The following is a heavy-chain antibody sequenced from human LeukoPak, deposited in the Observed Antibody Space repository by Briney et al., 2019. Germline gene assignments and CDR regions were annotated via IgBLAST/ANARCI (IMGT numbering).Heavy chain of an antibody. D-gene: IGHD1-1*01. J-gene: IGHJ4*02. Sequence: SETLSLTCTVSDYSISSAYYWGWIRQPPGKGLEWIGSMDHSGSTYYNPSLKSRVTISLDTSKNQFSLKLSSVTAADTAVYYCARAPKDDGHYFAYWGQGTLVTVSS. CDR1: DYSISSAYY. CDR2: MDHSGST. V-gene: IGHV4-38-2*02. CDR3: ARAPKDDGHYFAY.